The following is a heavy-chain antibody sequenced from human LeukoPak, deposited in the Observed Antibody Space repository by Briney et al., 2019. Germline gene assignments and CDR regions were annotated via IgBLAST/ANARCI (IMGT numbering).Heavy chain of an antibody. V-gene: IGHV2-70*11. Sequence: SGPTLVNPTQTLTLTCTFSGFSLSTSGMCVSWIRQPPGKALEWLARIDWDDDKYYSTSLKTRLTISKDTSKNQVVLTMTNMDPVDTATYYCARIHSGSYYFDYWGQGTLVTVSS. D-gene: IGHD1-26*01. CDR3: ARIHSGSYYFDY. CDR1: GFSLSTSGMC. J-gene: IGHJ4*02. CDR2: IDWDDDK.